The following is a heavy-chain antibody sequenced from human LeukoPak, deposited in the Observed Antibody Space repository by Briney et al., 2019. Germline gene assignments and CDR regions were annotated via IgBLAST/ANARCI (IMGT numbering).Heavy chain of an antibody. Sequence: PSETLSLTCTVSGGSISSYYWSWIRQPPGKGLEWIGYIYYSGSTNYNPSLKSRVTISVDTSKNQFSLKLSSVTAADTAVYYCARLTTSMVRGVILDPWGQGTLVTVSS. V-gene: IGHV4-59*01. J-gene: IGHJ5*02. CDR2: IYYSGST. D-gene: IGHD3-10*01. CDR3: ARLTTSMVRGVILDP. CDR1: GGSISSYY.